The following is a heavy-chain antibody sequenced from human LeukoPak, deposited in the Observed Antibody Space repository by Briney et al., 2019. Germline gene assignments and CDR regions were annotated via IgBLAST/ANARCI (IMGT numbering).Heavy chain of an antibody. CDR3: ARWVPGYCSGGSCYVDD. D-gene: IGHD2-15*01. J-gene: IGHJ4*02. Sequence: GGSLRLSCAASGFTFSSYSMNWVRQAPGKGLEWVSSISSSSSYIYYADSVKGRFTISRDNAKNSLYLQMNSLRAEDTAVYYCARWVPGYCSGGSCYVDDWGQGTVVIVSS. CDR1: GFTFSSYS. V-gene: IGHV3-21*01. CDR2: ISSSSSYI.